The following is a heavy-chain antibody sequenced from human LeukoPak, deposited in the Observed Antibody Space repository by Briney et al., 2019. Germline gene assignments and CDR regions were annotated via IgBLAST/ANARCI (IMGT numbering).Heavy chain of an antibody. CDR3: ARDEGPYSSSSGPSPFDY. J-gene: IGHJ4*02. D-gene: IGHD6-6*01. CDR2: INPNSGGT. V-gene: IGHV1-2*02. Sequence: ASVKVSCKASGYTFTGYYMHWVRQAPGQGLEWMGWINPNSGGTNYAQKFQGRVTTTRDTSISTAYMELSRLRSDDTAVYYCARDEGPYSSSSGPSPFDYWGQGTLVTVSS. CDR1: GYTFTGYY.